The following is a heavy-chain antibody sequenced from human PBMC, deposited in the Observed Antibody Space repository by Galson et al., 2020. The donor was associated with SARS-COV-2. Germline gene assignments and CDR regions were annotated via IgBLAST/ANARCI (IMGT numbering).Heavy chain of an antibody. V-gene: IGHV4-39*07. CDR2: IYYSGST. CDR3: ARAPRLASMRVGVMTRGWCDP. CDR1: GGSISSSTYY. D-gene: IGHD3-22*01. J-gene: IGHJ5*02. Sequence: SETLSLTCTVSGGSISSSTYYWGWIRQPPGKGLEWIGSIYYSGSTYYNPSLKSRVTISVDTSKNQFSLKLSSVTAADTAVYYCARAPRLASMRVGVMTRGWCDPWGQGTLVTVSS.